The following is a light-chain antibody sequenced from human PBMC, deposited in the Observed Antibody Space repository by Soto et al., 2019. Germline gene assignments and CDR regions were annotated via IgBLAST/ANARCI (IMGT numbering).Light chain of an antibody. CDR2: KAS. V-gene: IGKV1-5*03. CDR1: QRIGSW. J-gene: IGKJ4*01. Sequence: DIQMTQSPSTLSASVGDRVTITCRASQRIGSWLAWHQQKPGKAPKVLIYKASSLESGVPSRFSGSGSGTEFTLTISSLQPDDFATYYCQQYNTSPLTFGGGTKVEIK. CDR3: QQYNTSPLT.